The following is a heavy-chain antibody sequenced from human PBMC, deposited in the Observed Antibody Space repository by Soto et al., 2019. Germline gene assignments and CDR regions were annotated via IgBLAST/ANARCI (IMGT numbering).Heavy chain of an antibody. CDR3: SKGGYGSTWGPSDI. J-gene: IGHJ3*02. CDR1: GFSFDIYA. D-gene: IGHD3-10*01. V-gene: IGHV3-23*01. CDR2: SLGSGGST. Sequence: EVQLLESGGGLVQPGGSLRLSCAASGFSFDIYAMRWVRQAPGKGLEWVSSLGSGGSTYYADSVKGRLTISRDISPNTLYLPMNSLRAEDTAIYFCSKGGYGSTWGPSDIWGQGTVVTVSS.